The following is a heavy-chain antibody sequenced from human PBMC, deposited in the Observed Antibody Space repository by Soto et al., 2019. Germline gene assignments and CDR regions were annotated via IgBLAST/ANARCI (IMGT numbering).Heavy chain of an antibody. D-gene: IGHD3-10*01. CDR2: TYYRSKWYN. J-gene: IGHJ6*02. V-gene: IGHV6-1*01. CDR1: GDSVSSNNAA. CDR3: ARESYGSGSYDGMDV. Sequence: QVQLQQSGPGLVKPSQTLSLTCVISGDSVSSNNAAWNWIRQSPSRGLEWLGRTYYRSKWYNDYAFSVKSRIDIRPDPSQNPFSLQLNSVSPEDTEMYYCARESYGSGSYDGMDVWGQGTTVTVSS.